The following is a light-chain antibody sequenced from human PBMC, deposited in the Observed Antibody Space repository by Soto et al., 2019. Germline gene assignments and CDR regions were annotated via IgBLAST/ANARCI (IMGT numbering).Light chain of an antibody. J-gene: IGKJ5*01. V-gene: IGKV1-9*01. CDR1: QDISSF. CDR2: AAS. Sequence: TRVTQSPSTLSASIGASVTITCRASQDISSFLAWYQQKPGKAPKLLIYAASTLQSGVPSRFSGSGSGTDFTLTISSLQPEDFATYFCQQLNSYPLPFGQGTRLEIK. CDR3: QQLNSYPLP.